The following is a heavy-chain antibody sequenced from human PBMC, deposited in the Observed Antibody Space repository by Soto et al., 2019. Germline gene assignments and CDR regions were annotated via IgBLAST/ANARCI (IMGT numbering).Heavy chain of an antibody. D-gene: IGHD3-3*01. V-gene: IGHV3-30-3*01. CDR1: GFTFSSYA. Sequence: GGSLRLSCAASGFTFSSYAMHWVRQAPGKGLEWVAVISYDGSSKYYADSVKGRFTISRDNSKNTLYLQMNSLRAEDTAVYYCARDSPDPSTIFGVVIYYYYGMDVWGQGTTVTVSS. CDR2: ISYDGSSK. J-gene: IGHJ6*02. CDR3: ARDSPDPSTIFGVVIYYYYGMDV.